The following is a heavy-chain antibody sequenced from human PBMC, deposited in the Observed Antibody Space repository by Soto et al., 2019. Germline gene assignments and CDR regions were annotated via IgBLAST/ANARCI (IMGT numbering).Heavy chain of an antibody. CDR3: AKNQGVELVPLATVDWFDP. J-gene: IGHJ5*02. V-gene: IGHV3-23*01. D-gene: IGHD1-26*01. Sequence: PGGSLRLSCAASGFIFENFGMSWVRQAPGKGLEWISSISGSGFKKYYADSVKGRFTISRDNSKCTVYLELNNLSAEDTAVYHCAKNQGVELVPLATVDWFDPWGQGSVVTVSS. CDR2: ISGSGFKK. CDR1: GFIFENFG.